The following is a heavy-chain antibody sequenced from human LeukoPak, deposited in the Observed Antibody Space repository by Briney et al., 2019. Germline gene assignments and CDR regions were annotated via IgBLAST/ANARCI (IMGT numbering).Heavy chain of an antibody. CDR1: GFTFSSYE. V-gene: IGHV3-48*03. CDR2: ISGSGNTI. D-gene: IGHD2-15*01. J-gene: IGHJ6*04. Sequence: GGSLRLSCAASGFTFSSYEMSWVRQAPGKGLEWVSYISGSGNTIYYADSVKDQFIISRDNAKNSLYLQMNSLRAEDTAVYYCARAPWWNGMDVWGKGTTVTVSS. CDR3: ARAPWWNGMDV.